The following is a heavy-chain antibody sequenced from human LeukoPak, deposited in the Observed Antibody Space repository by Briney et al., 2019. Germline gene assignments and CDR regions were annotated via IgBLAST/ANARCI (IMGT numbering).Heavy chain of an antibody. D-gene: IGHD5-24*01. Sequence: PGGSLRLSCAASGFTFSSYSMNWVRQAPGKGLEWVSSISSSSYIYYADSVKRRFTISRDNAKNSLYLQMNSLRAEDTAVYYCARVTRDGYFDYWGQGTLVTVSS. CDR1: GFTFSSYS. J-gene: IGHJ4*02. V-gene: IGHV3-21*01. CDR2: ISSSSYI. CDR3: ARVTRDGYFDY.